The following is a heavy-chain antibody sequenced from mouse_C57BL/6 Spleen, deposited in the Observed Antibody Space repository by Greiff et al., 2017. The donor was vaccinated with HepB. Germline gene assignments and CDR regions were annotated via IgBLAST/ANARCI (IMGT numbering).Heavy chain of an antibody. D-gene: IGHD6-1*01. V-gene: IGHV1-69*01. CDR3: ARGRPHDY. CDR2: IDPSDSYT. Sequence: QVQLQQPGAELVMPGASVKLSCKASGYTFTSYWMHWVKQRPGQGLEWIGEIDPSDSYTNYNQKFKGKSTLTVDKSSSTAYMQLSSLTSEDSAVYYWARGRPHDYWGQGTTLTVSS. J-gene: IGHJ2*01. CDR1: GYTFTSYW.